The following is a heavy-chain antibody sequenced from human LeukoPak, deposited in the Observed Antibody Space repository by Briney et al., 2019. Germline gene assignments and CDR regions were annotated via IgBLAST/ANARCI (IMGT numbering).Heavy chain of an antibody. CDR1: GFTFSSYA. Sequence: GGSLRLSCAASGFTFSSYAMSWVRQAPGKGLEWVSTISGSGATTYYADSVKGRFTISRDNSKNTLYLQMNGLRAEDTAVYYCAKNRELGMIGIAYFDYWGQGTLVTVSS. CDR2: ISGSGATT. J-gene: IGHJ4*02. V-gene: IGHV3-23*01. D-gene: IGHD7-27*01. CDR3: AKNRELGMIGIAYFDY.